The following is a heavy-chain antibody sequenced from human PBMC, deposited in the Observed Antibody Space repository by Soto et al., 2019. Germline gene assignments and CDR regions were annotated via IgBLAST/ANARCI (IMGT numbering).Heavy chain of an antibody. CDR2: IGESGTPT. CDR1: GFTFSSYA. Sequence: GGSLRLSCAASGFTFSSYAMKWVRQAPGKGLEWVSLIGESGTPTYYADSVKGRFTISRDNSGNTLFLEMYSLRSEDTAVYYCARDLVVVPAAMSNWNAFDIWGQGTMVTVSS. CDR3: ARDLVVVPAAMSNWNAFDI. V-gene: IGHV3-23*01. J-gene: IGHJ3*02. D-gene: IGHD2-2*01.